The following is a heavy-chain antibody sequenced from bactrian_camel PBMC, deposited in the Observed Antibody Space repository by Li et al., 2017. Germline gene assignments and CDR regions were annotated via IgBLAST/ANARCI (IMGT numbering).Heavy chain of an antibody. CDR1: GYTTNLFC. Sequence: HVQLVESGGGSVQAGGSLRLSCAASGYTTNLFCMGWFREATGKEREGVAALYIGTGSTYYAVFAEGRFTISKDNAGSTLYLQMNDLKPEDTAVYRCAADFPPFNCYEGSYCWDIKGQGTQVTVS. D-gene: IGHD3*01. CDR2: LYIGTGST. J-gene: IGHJ4*01. V-gene: IGHV3S1*01.